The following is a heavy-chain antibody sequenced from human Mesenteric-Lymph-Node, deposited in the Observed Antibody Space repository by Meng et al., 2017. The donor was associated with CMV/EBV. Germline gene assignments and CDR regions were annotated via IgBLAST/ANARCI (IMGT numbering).Heavy chain of an antibody. D-gene: IGHD4/OR15-4a*01. CDR1: GYTFTGYY. CDR2: INPNSGGT. J-gene: IGHJ3*01. V-gene: IGHV1-2*02. Sequence: ASVKVSCKASGYTFTGYYMHWVRQAPGQGLEWMGWINPNSGGTNHAQKFQGRVTMTTDTSISTAYMQLSGLRSDDTAVYYCARDISPPVPGAKNGFDLWGQGTMVTVSS. CDR3: ARDISPPVPGAKNGFDL.